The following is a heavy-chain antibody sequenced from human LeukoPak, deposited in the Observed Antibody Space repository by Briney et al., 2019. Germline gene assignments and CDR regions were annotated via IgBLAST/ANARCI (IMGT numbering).Heavy chain of an antibody. CDR1: EFTFSSSA. D-gene: IGHD2-15*01. V-gene: IGHV3-30*04. CDR3: AKKAGYCSGGSCYGGFDP. CDR2: ISYDGSNK. Sequence: GGSLRLSCAASEFTFSSSAMYWVRQAPGKGLEWVAVISYDGSNKYYADSVKGRFTISRDNSRNTLFLQMNSLRAEDNAVYYCAKKAGYCSGGSCYGGFDPWGQGPLVTVSS. J-gene: IGHJ5*02.